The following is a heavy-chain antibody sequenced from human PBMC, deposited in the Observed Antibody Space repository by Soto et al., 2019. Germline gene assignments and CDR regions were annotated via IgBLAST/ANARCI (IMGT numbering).Heavy chain of an antibody. J-gene: IGHJ4*02. V-gene: IGHV4-59*12. CDR1: GGSISSYY. CDR2: IYYSGST. D-gene: IGHD3-22*01. CDR3: ARYYYDATGYPKYFDF. Sequence: PSETLSLTCTVSGGSISSYYWSWIRQPPGKGLEWIGYIYYSGSTYYNPSLKSRVTISIDTSKNQFSLKLSSVSAADTAVYYCARYYYDATGYPKYFDFWGQGALVTVSS.